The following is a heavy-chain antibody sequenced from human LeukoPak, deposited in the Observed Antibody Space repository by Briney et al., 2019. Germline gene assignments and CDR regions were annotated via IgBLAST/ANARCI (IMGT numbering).Heavy chain of an antibody. CDR3: ARDKGSSTSSINWFDP. Sequence: ASVRVSCKASGYTFTSYDINWVRQATGQGLEWMGWMNPNSGNTGYAQKFQGRVTITRNTSISTAYMELRSLRSDDTAVYYCARDKGSSTSSINWFDPWDQGTLVTVSS. J-gene: IGHJ5*02. V-gene: IGHV1-8*03. D-gene: IGHD2-2*01. CDR1: GYTFTSYD. CDR2: MNPNSGNT.